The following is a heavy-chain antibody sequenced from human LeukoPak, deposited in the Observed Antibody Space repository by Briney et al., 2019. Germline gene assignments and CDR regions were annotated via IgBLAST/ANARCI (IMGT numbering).Heavy chain of an antibody. CDR1: GFTFSDYY. Sequence: GGSLRLSCAASGFTFSDYYMSWIRQAPGKGLEWVSYISSSGITIYYADSVKGRFTISRDNAKNSLYLQMNSLRAEDTAVYYCAKGTSYSSPRVGYFQHWGQGTLVTVSS. D-gene: IGHD6-13*01. CDR3: AKGTSYSSPRVGYFQH. CDR2: ISSSGITI. J-gene: IGHJ1*01. V-gene: IGHV3-11*01.